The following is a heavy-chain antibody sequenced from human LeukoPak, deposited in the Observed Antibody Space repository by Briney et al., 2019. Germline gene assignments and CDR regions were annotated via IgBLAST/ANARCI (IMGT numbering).Heavy chain of an antibody. CDR1: GFTFSSHW. CDR3: ARANDYYDSSGYYFKYYFDY. V-gene: IGHV3-7*01. D-gene: IGHD3-22*01. J-gene: IGHJ4*02. CDR2: IKQDGSEK. Sequence: GGSLRLSCAASGFTFSSHWMSWVRQAPGKGLEWVANIKQDGSEKYYVDSVKGRFTISRDNAKNSLYLQMNSLRAEDTAVYYCARANDYYDSSGYYFKYYFDYWGQGTLVTVSS.